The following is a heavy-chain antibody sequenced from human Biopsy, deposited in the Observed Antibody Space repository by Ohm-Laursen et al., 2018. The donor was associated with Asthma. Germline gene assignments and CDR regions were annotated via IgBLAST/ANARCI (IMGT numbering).Heavy chain of an antibody. D-gene: IGHD2-2*01. CDR1: GGNFNTYV. J-gene: IGHJ4*02. V-gene: IGHV1-69*13. CDR3: ARKAGSCISRTCYSLDF. CDR2: INSVFGTT. Sequence: ASVKVSCKFLGGNFNTYVIGWVRQAPGQGLEWMGGINSVFGTTTYPQKFQDRVTITADDSTSTVYMELSSLRSEDTAVYYCARKAGSCISRTCYSLDFWGQGTLVTVSS.